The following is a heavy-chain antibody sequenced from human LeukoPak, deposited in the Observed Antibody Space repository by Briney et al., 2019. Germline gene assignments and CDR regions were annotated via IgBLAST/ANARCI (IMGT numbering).Heavy chain of an antibody. V-gene: IGHV3-64*01. J-gene: IGHJ3*02. Sequence: GGSLRLSCAASGFTFSSYAMSWVRQAPGKGLEYVSAISSNGGSTYYANSVKGRFTISRDNSKNTLYLQMGSLRAEDMAVYYCARDAFDIWGQGTMVTVSS. CDR1: GFTFSSYA. CDR2: ISSNGGST. CDR3: ARDAFDI.